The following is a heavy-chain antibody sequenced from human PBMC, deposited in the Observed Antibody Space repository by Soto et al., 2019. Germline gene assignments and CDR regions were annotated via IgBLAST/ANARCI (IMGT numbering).Heavy chain of an antibody. CDR2: IDPSDSYT. D-gene: IGHD3-10*01. J-gene: IGHJ6*02. CDR1: GYSFTTFW. V-gene: IGHV5-10-1*01. Sequence: PVESLKISCNGSGYSFTTFWIGWVRQMPWKGLEWMGRIDPSDSYTNYSPSFQGHVTISADKSISTAYLQWSSLKASDTAMYYCARRGVHSYYYYGMDVWGQGTTVTVSS. CDR3: ARRGVHSYYYYGMDV.